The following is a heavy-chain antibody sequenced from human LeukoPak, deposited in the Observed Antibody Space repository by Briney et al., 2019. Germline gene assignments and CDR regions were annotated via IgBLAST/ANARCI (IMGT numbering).Heavy chain of an antibody. CDR1: GGSFSGYY. Sequence: SETLSLTCAVYGGSFSGYYWSWIRQPPGKGLEWIGEINHSGGTNYNPSLKSRVTISVDTSKNQFSLKLSSVTAADTAVYYCARGSGNSSSWFDYWGQGTLVTVSS. D-gene: IGHD6-13*01. J-gene: IGHJ4*02. CDR2: INHSGGT. CDR3: ARGSGNSSSWFDY. V-gene: IGHV4-34*01.